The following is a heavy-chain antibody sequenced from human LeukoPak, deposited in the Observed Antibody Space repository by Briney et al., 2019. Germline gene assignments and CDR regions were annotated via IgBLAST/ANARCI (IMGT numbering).Heavy chain of an antibody. J-gene: IGHJ5*02. CDR2: VYYSGST. CDR3: ARHLRVPAAIIDNWFDP. CDR1: GGSISSSSYY. V-gene: IGHV4-39*01. D-gene: IGHD2-2*02. Sequence: PSQTLSLTCAVSGGSISSSSYYWGWIRQPPGKGLEWIVSVYYSGSTYYNPSLQSRVSISVDTSKNQFSLKLSSVTAADTAVYYCARHLRVPAAIIDNWFDPWGQGTLVTVSS.